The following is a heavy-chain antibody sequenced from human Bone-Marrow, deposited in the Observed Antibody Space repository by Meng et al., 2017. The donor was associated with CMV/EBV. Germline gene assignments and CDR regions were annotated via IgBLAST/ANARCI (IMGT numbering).Heavy chain of an antibody. D-gene: IGHD6-6*01. V-gene: IGHV1-18*01. CDR3: ARGIGSSSWFDY. J-gene: IGHJ4*02. CDR1: GYTFSSYE. Sequence: ASVKVSCKASGYTFSSYEINWVRQAPGQGLEWMGWVSAYNGNTNYARQFQGRVTMNTDTSTSTGYMELRSLRSDDAAVYYCARGIGSSSWFDYWGQGTLVTVS. CDR2: VSAYNGNT.